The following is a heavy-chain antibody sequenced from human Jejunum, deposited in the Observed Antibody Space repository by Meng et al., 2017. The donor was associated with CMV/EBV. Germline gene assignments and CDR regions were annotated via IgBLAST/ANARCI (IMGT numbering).Heavy chain of an antibody. CDR3: ARLVVVTSISGPRWFDP. D-gene: IGHD2-21*02. V-gene: IGHV1-18*01. CDR2: ISGYNGDT. CDR1: GGTFSSYT. J-gene: IGHJ5*02. Sequence: QVQVVQSGAEGKKPGSSVKVSCKASGGTFSSYTISWVRQAPGQGLEWMGWISGYNGDTNYAQKFQGRVTMTTDTSTSTTYMELRSLKSDDTAVYFCARLVVVTSISGPRWFDPWGQGTLVTVSS.